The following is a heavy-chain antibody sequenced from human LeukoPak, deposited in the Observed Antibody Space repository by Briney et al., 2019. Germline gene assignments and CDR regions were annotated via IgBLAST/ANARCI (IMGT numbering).Heavy chain of an antibody. Sequence: SQTLSLTCTVSADSLSSGGHYWAWIRQLPGKGLESIGFIHHSGSSRHNPSLKDRVAISVDASRKQFALRLSSVTAADTAIYYCARGGNRFGGFYFDYWGPGIQVTVSS. CDR2: IHHSGSS. CDR1: ADSLSSGGHY. J-gene: IGHJ4*02. D-gene: IGHD3-10*01. CDR3: ARGGNRFGGFYFDY. V-gene: IGHV4-31*03.